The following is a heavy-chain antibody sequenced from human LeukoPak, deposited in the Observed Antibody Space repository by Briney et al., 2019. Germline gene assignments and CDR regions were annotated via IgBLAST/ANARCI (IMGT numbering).Heavy chain of an antibody. V-gene: IGHV3-43*01. CDR1: GFTFDDYS. CDR2: VSRDGGSI. D-gene: IGHD5-18*01. Sequence: GGSLRLSCAASGFTFDDYSMHWVRQRPGKDVEWVSLVSRDGGSIYYADSVRGRFTISRDNRKGSLFLQMKSLKTEDSALYFCARDRGGNSAGFDSWGQGTLVTVSP. CDR3: ARDRGGNSAGFDS. J-gene: IGHJ4*02.